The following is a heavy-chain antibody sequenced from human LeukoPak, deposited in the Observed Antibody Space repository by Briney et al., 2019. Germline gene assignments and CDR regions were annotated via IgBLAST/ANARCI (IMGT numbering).Heavy chain of an antibody. CDR2: INHSGST. V-gene: IGHV4-34*01. D-gene: IGHD2-8*01. CDR3: ATVSTYYYYYYMDV. CDR1: GGSFSGYY. J-gene: IGHJ6*03. Sequence: SETLSLTCAVYGGSFSGYYWSRIRQPPGKGLEWIGEINHSGSTNYNPSHKSRVTISVDTSKNQFSLTLSSVTAADTAVYYCATVSTYYYYYYMDVWGKGTTVTISS.